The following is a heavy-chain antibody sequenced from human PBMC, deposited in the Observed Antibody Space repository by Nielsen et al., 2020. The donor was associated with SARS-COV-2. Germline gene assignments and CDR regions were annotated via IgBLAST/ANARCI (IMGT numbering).Heavy chain of an antibody. D-gene: IGHD3-10*01. CDR2: IYFSGST. J-gene: IGHJ3*01. CDR3: ARGKRGVAFDV. CDR1: GGSISGHY. V-gene: IGHV4-59*11. Sequence: SETLSLTCTVSGGSISGHYWNWIRQPPGKGLEWIGYIYFSGSTTYNPSLKSRVTISVDTSKSHFSLKLNSVTAADTADYYCARGKRGVAFDVWGQGSMVTVSS.